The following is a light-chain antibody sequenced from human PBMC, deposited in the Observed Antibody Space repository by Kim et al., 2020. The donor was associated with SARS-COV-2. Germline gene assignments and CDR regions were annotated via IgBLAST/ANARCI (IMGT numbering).Light chain of an antibody. V-gene: IGLV1-47*01. CDR3: AAWDDSLSGSWV. J-gene: IGLJ3*02. CDR2: RNN. Sequence: QRVPITCSGSRATIGSNYVYWYQQLPGTAPKLLIYRNNQRPSGVPDRFSGSKSGTSASLAISGLRSEDEADYYCAAWDDSLSGSWVFGGGTQLTVL. CDR1: RATIGSNY.